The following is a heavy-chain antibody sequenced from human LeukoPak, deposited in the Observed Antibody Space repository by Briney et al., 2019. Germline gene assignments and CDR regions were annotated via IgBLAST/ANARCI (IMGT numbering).Heavy chain of an antibody. D-gene: IGHD1-7*01. CDR3: ARVVRTGTFRGYNDY. CDR1: GYTFTRYD. J-gene: IGHJ4*02. CDR2: MNPNNGNT. Sequence: ASVKVSCKASGYTFTRYDINWVRQATGQGLEWMGWMNPNNGNTGYAQKFQGRVTMTRDMSTSTIYMELSSLRSEDTAVHYCARVVRTGTFRGYNDYWGQGTLVTVSS. V-gene: IGHV1-8*01.